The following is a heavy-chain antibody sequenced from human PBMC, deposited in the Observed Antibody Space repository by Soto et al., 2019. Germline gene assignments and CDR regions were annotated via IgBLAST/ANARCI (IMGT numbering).Heavy chain of an antibody. CDR2: ISYDGSNK. Sequence: SGGSLRLSCAASGFTFNSYGMHWVRQAPGKGLEWVAVISYDGSNKYYADSVKGRFTISRDNSKNTLHLQMNSLRAEDTAVYYCAKDSIILPAPSPYCSGGNCYPLRNSYYYGMDVWGQGTTVTVSS. CDR1: GFTFNSYG. D-gene: IGHD2-15*01. CDR3: AKDSIILPAPSPYCSGGNCYPLRNSYYYGMDV. J-gene: IGHJ6*02. V-gene: IGHV3-30*18.